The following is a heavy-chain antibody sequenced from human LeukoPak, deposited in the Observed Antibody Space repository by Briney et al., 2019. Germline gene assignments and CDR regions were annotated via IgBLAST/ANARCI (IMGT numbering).Heavy chain of an antibody. D-gene: IGHD3-16*02. CDR2: ISSSSSTI. Sequence: GGSLRLSCAASGFTFISYSMNWVRQAPGKGLEWVSYISSSSSTIYYADPVKGRFTISRDNAKNSLYLQMNSLRDEDTAVYYCARDSFQYDYVWGSYRPEEDYFDYWGQGTLVTVSS. CDR3: ARDSFQYDYVWGSYRPEEDYFDY. V-gene: IGHV3-48*02. CDR1: GFTFISYS. J-gene: IGHJ4*02.